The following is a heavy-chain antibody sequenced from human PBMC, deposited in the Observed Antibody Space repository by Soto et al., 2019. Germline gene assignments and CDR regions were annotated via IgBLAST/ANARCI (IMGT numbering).Heavy chain of an antibody. CDR1: GFSLSTSGVG. CDR2: IDWDDDK. CDR3: ARSTYYYDSSGYGFYYFDY. Sequence: SGPTLVNPTQTLTRTCTFSGFSLSTSGVGVGWIRQPPGQALEWLARIDWDDDKYYSTSLKTRLTISKDTSKNQVVLTMTNMDPVDTATYYCARSTYYYDSSGYGFYYFDYWGQGTLVTVSS. D-gene: IGHD3-22*01. V-gene: IGHV2-70*11. J-gene: IGHJ4*02.